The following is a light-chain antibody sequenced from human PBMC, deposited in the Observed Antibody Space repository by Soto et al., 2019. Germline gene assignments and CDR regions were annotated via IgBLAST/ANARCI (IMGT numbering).Light chain of an antibody. CDR1: QSISSY. Sequence: DIQMTQSPSSLSASVGDIVTITCRASQSISSYLNWYQQKPGKAPKLLIYKASTLKSGVPSRFSGSGSGTEITLTISSLQPDDSATYYCQQYNDYSTFGGGTKVDIK. V-gene: IGKV1-5*03. CDR3: QQYNDYST. J-gene: IGKJ4*01. CDR2: KAS.